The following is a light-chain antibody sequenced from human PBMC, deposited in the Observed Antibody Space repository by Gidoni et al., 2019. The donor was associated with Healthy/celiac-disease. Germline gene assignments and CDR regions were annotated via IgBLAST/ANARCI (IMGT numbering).Light chain of an antibody. J-gene: IGKJ1*01. CDR3: QQYNSYPRT. Sequence: DIQLTQSPSTLSASVGDRVTITCRASQSISCWCAWYQQKPGKAPKLLIYTASSLESGVPSRFIGSGSGTEFTLTISSLKPDDFATYYCQQYNSYPRTFGQGTKVEIK. CDR1: QSISCW. CDR2: TAS. V-gene: IGKV1-5*03.